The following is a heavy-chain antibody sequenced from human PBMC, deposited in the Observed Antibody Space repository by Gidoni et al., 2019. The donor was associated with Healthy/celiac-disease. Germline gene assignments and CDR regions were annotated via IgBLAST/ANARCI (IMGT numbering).Heavy chain of an antibody. J-gene: IGHJ4*02. CDR3: ARTPALGYCTNGVCRLDY. Sequence: QVQLQQWAAGLLKPSETLSLTCAVYGGSYSGYYWSWIRQPPGKGLEWIGEINHSGSTNYNPSLKSRVTISVDTSKNQFSLKLSSVTAADTAVYYCARTPALGYCTNGVCRLDYWGQGTLVTVSS. CDR2: INHSGST. D-gene: IGHD2-8*01. CDR1: GGSYSGYY. V-gene: IGHV4-34*01.